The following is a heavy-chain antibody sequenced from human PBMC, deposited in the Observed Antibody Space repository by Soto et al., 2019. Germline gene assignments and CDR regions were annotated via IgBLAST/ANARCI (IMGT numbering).Heavy chain of an antibody. CDR1: GYRFTAYD. D-gene: IGHD2-15*01. CDR3: ARTRGYCSGGSCYPLDH. J-gene: IGHJ4*02. CDR2: INTATGDT. V-gene: IGHV1-3*04. Sequence: QVQLVQSGAGVQKPGATANISCKASGYRFTAYDMHWVRQAPGQRLEWLGWINTATGDTKYSPSFQGRVTLSRDTSATTAYMELSGLRFEDTAVSYCARTRGYCSGGSCYPLDHWGQGTLVTVSS.